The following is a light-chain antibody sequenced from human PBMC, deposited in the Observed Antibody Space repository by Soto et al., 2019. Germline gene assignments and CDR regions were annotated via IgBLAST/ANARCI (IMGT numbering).Light chain of an antibody. CDR3: GADHGSGSNFAYYV. CDR2: VGTGGIVG. Sequence: QLVLTQPPSASASLGASVTLTCTLSSGYSNYKVDWYQQRPGKGPRFVMRVGTGGIVGSKGDGIPDRFSVLGSGLNRYLTIKNIQEEDESDYHCGADHGSGSNFAYYVFGTGTKLTVL. V-gene: IGLV9-49*01. CDR1: SGYSNYK. J-gene: IGLJ1*01.